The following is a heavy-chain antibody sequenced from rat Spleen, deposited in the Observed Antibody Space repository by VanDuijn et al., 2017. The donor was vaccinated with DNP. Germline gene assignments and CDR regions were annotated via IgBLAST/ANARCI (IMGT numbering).Heavy chain of an antibody. J-gene: IGHJ2*01. D-gene: IGHD1-3*01. CDR3: TTLGLFNYGSFCFDY. CDR1: GFTFSNYY. Sequence: EVQLVESGGGLVQPGRSLKLSCAASGFTFSNYYMAWVRQAPKKGLEWVATISYDGSRTYYRDSVKGRFTISRDNAKNTQYLQMDSLRSEDTATYYCTTLGLFNYGSFCFDYWGQGVMVTVSS. V-gene: IGHV5-7*01. CDR2: ISYDGSRT.